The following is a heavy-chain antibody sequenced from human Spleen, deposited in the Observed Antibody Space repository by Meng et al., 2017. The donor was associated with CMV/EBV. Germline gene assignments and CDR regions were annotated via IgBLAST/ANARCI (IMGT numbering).Heavy chain of an antibody. D-gene: IGHD5-18*01. J-gene: IGHJ4*02. CDR1: WFTVSDNH. CDR3: ARDFGNTYGWFHFDY. Sequence: ASWFTVSDNHMSWVRQASGKGLEWVSVIYSGGTTYYPDSVKGRFTISRDNSKNTLYLQMNSLRPEDTAVYYCARDFGNTYGWFHFDYWGQGTLVTVSS. V-gene: IGHV3-53*01. CDR2: IYSGGTT.